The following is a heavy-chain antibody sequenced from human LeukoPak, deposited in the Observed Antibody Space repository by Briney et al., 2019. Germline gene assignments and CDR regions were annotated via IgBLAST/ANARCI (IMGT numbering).Heavy chain of an antibody. V-gene: IGHV3-23*01. Sequence: GGSLRLSCAASGFTFSSYAMSWVRQAPGKGLEWVSGISTSGGSSSYADSVKGRFTISRDNPRNTLYMQMNSLRAEDTALYYCAIMHPYYDGSGYWVQWGQGTLVTVSP. CDR2: ISTSGGSS. D-gene: IGHD3-22*01. CDR3: AIMHPYYDGSGYWVQ. CDR1: GFTFSSYA. J-gene: IGHJ4*02.